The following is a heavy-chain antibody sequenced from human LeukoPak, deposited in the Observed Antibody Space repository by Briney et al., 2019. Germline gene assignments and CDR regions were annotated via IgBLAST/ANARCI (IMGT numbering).Heavy chain of an antibody. D-gene: IGHD3-3*01. CDR2: ISIRSNYI. Sequence: GGSLRLSCVASGFSFDDYSMNWVRQAPGKGLEWVSSISIRSNYIYYADSVKGRFTISRDNAKNSLYLQMNSRRAEDTAVYYCARGSRFGVVGRDAFDIWGQGTMVTVSS. V-gene: IGHV3-21*01. CDR1: GFSFDDYS. CDR3: ARGSRFGVVGRDAFDI. J-gene: IGHJ3*02.